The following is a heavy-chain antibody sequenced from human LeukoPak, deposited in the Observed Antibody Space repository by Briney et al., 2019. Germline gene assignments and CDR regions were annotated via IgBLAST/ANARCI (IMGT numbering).Heavy chain of an antibody. D-gene: IGHD6-6*01. CDR1: GFIFGSFA. Sequence: GGSLRLSCAASGFIFGSFAMGWVRQGPEKGLEWVATISPSGSATYYADSVKGRFTISRDNSQTTLYLQMNSLSDEDTALYHCTRDKSASSPREWFDPWGQGIVVTVSS. V-gene: IGHV3-23*01. CDR2: ISPSGSAT. J-gene: IGHJ5*02. CDR3: TRDKSASSPREWFDP.